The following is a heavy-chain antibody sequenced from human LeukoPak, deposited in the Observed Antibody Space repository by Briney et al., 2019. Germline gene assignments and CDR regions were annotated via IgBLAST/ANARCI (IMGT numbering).Heavy chain of an antibody. J-gene: IGHJ5*02. CDR2: INHSGST. CDR1: GGSFSGYY. V-gene: IGHV4-34*09. D-gene: IGHD3-10*01. CDR3: ARSIKEENWFDP. Sequence: SETLSLTCAVYGGSFSGYYWSWIRQPPGKGLEWIGEINHSGSTYYNPSLKSRVTISVDTSKNHFSLKLSSVTAADTAVYYCARSIKEENWFDPWGQGTLVTVSS.